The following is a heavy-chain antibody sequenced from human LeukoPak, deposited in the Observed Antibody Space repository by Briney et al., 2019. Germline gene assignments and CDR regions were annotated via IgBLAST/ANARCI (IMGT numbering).Heavy chain of an antibody. V-gene: IGHV3-74*03. CDR3: ARFGWVPPAHFDH. Sequence: GGSLRLSCAASGFTLSRYWMHWVRQAPGKGLVWVSCINTDGSSTTYADSVKGRFTISRDNAKNTVYLQINSPRAEDTAVYYCARFGWVPPAHFDHWGQGSLVTVSS. CDR2: INTDGSST. D-gene: IGHD2-2*01. J-gene: IGHJ4*02. CDR1: GFTLSRYW.